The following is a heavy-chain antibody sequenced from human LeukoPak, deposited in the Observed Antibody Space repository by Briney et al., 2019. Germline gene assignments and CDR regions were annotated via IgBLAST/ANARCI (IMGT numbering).Heavy chain of an antibody. CDR2: INTNTGNP. D-gene: IGHD5-24*01. V-gene: IGHV7-4-1*02. J-gene: IGHJ3*02. Sequence: ASVKVSCKASGYTFNNYAMNWVRQAPGQGPEWMGWINTNTGNPTYAQGFTGRFVFSVDTSVSTAYLQISSLKAEDTAVYYCAKEGYSRDGYNYAGGAFDIWGQGTMVTVSS. CDR1: GYTFNNYA. CDR3: AKEGYSRDGYNYAGGAFDI.